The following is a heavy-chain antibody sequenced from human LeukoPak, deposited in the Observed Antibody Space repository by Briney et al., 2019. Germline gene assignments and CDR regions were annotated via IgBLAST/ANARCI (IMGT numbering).Heavy chain of an antibody. D-gene: IGHD5-12*01. CDR2: IYYSGST. J-gene: IGHJ6*02. Sequence: PSETLSLTCTVSGGSISSSSYYWGWIRQPPGKGLEWIGSIYYSGSTYYNPSLKSRVTISVDTSKNQFSQKLSSVTAADTAVYYCARYSGYDYYYYYGMDVWGQGTTVTVSS. CDR3: ARYSGYDYYYYYGMDV. CDR1: GGSISSSSYY. V-gene: IGHV4-39*01.